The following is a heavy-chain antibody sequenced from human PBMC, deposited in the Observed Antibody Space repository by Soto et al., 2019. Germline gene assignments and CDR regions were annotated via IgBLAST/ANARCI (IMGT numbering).Heavy chain of an antibody. CDR3: ARDFGYGSGSYRGMDV. Sequence: QVQLVASGGGVVQPGRSMRLSCAASGFTFSSYAMHWVRQAPGTGQEWVAVISYDGSNKYYADSVKGRFTISRDNSKNSLDLQMNSLRAEDTAVYYCARDFGYGSGSYRGMDVWGQGTTVIVS. CDR2: ISYDGSNK. D-gene: IGHD3-10*01. J-gene: IGHJ6*02. V-gene: IGHV3-30*14. CDR1: GFTFSSYA.